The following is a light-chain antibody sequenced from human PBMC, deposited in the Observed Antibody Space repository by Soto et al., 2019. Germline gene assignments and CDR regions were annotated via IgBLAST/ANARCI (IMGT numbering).Light chain of an antibody. CDR2: KSD. Sequence: QSLLTQPPSVSGTPGQRVTLFCSGRSSNIGSHYVYWYQQLPGRAPKNLIFKSDQRPSGVPDRFSGSKSGTTASVAISGLRSEDEASYYCSSWDNDLTAWVFGGGTKLTVL. V-gene: IGLV1-47*01. J-gene: IGLJ3*02. CDR3: SSWDNDLTAWV. CDR1: SSNIGSHY.